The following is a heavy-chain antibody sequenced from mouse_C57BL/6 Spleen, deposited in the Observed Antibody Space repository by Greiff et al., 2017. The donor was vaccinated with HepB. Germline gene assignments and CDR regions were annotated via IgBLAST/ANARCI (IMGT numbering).Heavy chain of an antibody. V-gene: IGHV1-81*01. CDR1: GYTFTSYG. CDR3: ARCYDYDRWFAY. CDR2: IYPRSGNT. Sequence: QVQLKQSGAELARPGASVKLSCKASGYTFTSYGISWVKQRTGQGLEWIGEIYPRSGNTYYNEKFKGKATLTADKSSSTAYMELRSLTSEDSAVYFCARCYDYDRWFAYWGQGTLVTVSA. D-gene: IGHD2-4*01. J-gene: IGHJ3*01.